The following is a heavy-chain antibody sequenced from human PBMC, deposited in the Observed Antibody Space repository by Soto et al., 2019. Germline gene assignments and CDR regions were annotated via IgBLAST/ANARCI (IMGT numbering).Heavy chain of an antibody. J-gene: IGHJ4*02. CDR1: GGSFSNYY. D-gene: IGHD4-17*01. Sequence: SETLSLTCSVSGGSFSNYYRGWIRQAPGKGLEWIGSIYNSGTTNYNPSLKSRVIISIESSKSQFSLRLNSVTVADSAVYYCASGAPSRYWGQGVLVTVYS. V-gene: IGHV4-4*08. CDR2: IYNSGTT. CDR3: ASGAPSRY.